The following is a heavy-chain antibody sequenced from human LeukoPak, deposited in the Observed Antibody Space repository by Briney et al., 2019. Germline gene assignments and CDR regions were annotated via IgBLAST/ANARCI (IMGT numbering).Heavy chain of an antibody. J-gene: IGHJ4*02. V-gene: IGHV3-33*03. CDR1: GFTLSYYG. CDR3: AKHDSSGYYSHFDY. D-gene: IGHD3-22*01. Sequence: TGGSLRLSCAASGFTLSYYGTHWVRQAPGKGLEWVAVIWSHGRSQYYADSVKGRFTVSRDMSKNTMYLQMNSLRSEDTAVYYCAKHDSSGYYSHFDYWGQGTLVTVSS. CDR2: IWSHGRSQ.